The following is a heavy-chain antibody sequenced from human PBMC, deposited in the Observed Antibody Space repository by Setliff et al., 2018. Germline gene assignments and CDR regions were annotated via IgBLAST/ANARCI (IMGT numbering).Heavy chain of an antibody. CDR1: GFSISDHY. CDR2: TKNKANAGYM. J-gene: IGHJ4*02. D-gene: IGHD3-10*01. Sequence: GGSLRLSCAASGFSISDHYMDWVRQAPGKGLEWVGRTKNKANAGYMEYAASVKDRFIISRDDSKNSLYLQMYSLKSDDTAVYYCVRAVFIRGSKPLDSWGQGTLVTVSS. V-gene: IGHV3-72*01. CDR3: VRAVFIRGSKPLDS.